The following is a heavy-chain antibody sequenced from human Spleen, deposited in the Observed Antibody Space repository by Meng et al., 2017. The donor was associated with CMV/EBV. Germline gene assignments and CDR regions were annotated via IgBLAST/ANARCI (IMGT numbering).Heavy chain of an antibody. V-gene: IGHV2-5*01. D-gene: IGHD3-3*01. Sequence: FSLSRSGVTMGWISQHPGKALEWLALIYWNDDRRYSPSLESRLTITKDTSKKQVVLKVANMDPVDTATYYCVRPFDFWSGYYRIFDYWGQGTLVTVSS. CDR2: IYWNDDR. CDR3: VRPFDFWSGYYRIFDY. J-gene: IGHJ4*02. CDR1: FSLSRSGVT.